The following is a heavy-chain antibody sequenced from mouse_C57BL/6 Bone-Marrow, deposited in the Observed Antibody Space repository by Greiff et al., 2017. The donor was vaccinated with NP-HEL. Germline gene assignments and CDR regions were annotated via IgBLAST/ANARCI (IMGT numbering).Heavy chain of an antibody. D-gene: IGHD1-1*01. V-gene: IGHV14-2*01. CDR3: AREDYYGSSYVYFDY. J-gene: IGHJ2*01. CDR2: IDPEDGET. CDR1: GFNIKDYY. Sequence: EVQLHQSGAELVKPGASVKLSCTASGFNIKDYYMHWVKQRTEQGLEWIGRIDPEDGETKYAPKFQGKATITADTSSNTAYLQLSSLTSEDTAVYYCAREDYYGSSYVYFDYWGQGTTLTVSS.